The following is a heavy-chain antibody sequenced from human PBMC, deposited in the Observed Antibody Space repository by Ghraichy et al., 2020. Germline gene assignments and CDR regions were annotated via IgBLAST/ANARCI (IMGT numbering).Heavy chain of an antibody. CDR1: GGSFSGYY. CDR3: ARGKTAVGYCSSTSCYQSKYYYYGMDV. CDR2: INHSGST. D-gene: IGHD2-2*01. J-gene: IGHJ6*02. V-gene: IGHV4-34*01. Sequence: SETLSLTCAVYGGSFSGYYWSWIRQPPGKGLEWIGEINHSGSTNYNPSLKSRVTISVDTSKNQFSLKLSSVTAADTAVYYCARGKTAVGYCSSTSCYQSKYYYYGMDVWGQGTTVTVSS.